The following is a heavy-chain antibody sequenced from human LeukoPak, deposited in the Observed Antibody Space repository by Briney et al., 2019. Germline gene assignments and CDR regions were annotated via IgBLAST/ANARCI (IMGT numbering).Heavy chain of an antibody. D-gene: IGHD3-10*01. Sequence: ASVKVSFKASGYTFTSYDINWVRQATGQGLEWMGWMNPNSGNTGYAQKFQGRVTMTRNTSISTAYMELSSLRSEDTAVYYCARAGSRRGIDYWGRGTLVSVSS. V-gene: IGHV1-8*01. CDR1: GYTFTSYD. J-gene: IGHJ4*02. CDR3: ARAGSRRGIDY. CDR2: MNPNSGNT.